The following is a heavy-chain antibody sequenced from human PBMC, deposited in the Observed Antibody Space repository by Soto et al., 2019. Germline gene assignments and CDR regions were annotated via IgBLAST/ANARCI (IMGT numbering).Heavy chain of an antibody. CDR3: ARQSLPNSSGWYSEEYYYYMDV. D-gene: IGHD6-19*01. V-gene: IGHV5-51*01. CDR1: GYSFTSYW. Sequence: RGESLKISCKGSGYSFTSYWIGWVRQMPVKGLEWMGIIYPGDSDTRYSPSFQGQVTISADKSISTAYLQWSSLKASDTAMYYCARQSLPNSSGWYSEEYYYYMDVWGKGTTVTVSS. J-gene: IGHJ6*03. CDR2: IYPGDSDT.